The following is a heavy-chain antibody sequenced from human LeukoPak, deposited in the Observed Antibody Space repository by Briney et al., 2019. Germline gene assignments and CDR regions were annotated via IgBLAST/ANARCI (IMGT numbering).Heavy chain of an antibody. CDR1: GASIRHYY. D-gene: IGHD6-13*01. CDR3: AKEGAAPGPDFDY. CDR2: IDPSGST. J-gene: IGHJ4*02. Sequence: PSETLSLTCTVSGASIRHYYWSGIRQPAGKGLEWIGRIDPSGSTNYNPSLKSRVTMSIDTSKNQFALKLNSVTAADTAVYYCAKEGAAPGPDFDYWGQGTLVIVSS. V-gene: IGHV4-4*07.